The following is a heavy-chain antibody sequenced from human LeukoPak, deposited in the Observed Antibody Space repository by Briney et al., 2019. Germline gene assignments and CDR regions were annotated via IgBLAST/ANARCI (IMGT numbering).Heavy chain of an antibody. D-gene: IGHD1-26*01. CDR3: ARDGRFPPEVLPRYFDY. V-gene: IGHV4-38-2*02. CDR2: IYHSGST. J-gene: IGHJ4*02. CDR1: GGSFSSYY. Sequence: SETLSLTCTVSGGSFSSYYWGWIRQPPGKGLEWIGSIYHSGSTYYNPSLKSRVTISVDTSKNQFSLKLSSVTAADTAVYYCARDGRFPPEVLPRYFDYWGQGTLVTVSS.